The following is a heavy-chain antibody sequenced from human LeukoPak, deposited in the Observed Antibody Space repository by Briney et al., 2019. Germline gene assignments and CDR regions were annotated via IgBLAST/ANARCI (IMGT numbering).Heavy chain of an antibody. Sequence: GGSLRLSCAASGFTVSSSYMSWVRQAPGKGLEWVSVIYSGGSAFYADSVKGRFSVSRDRSKNTLYLQMNSLRAEDTAVYYCARVSPLPAAMGYYYYYYMDLWGKGTTVTVSS. CDR1: GFTVSSSY. CDR3: ARVSPLPAAMGYYYYYYMDL. CDR2: IYSGGSA. D-gene: IGHD2-2*01. V-gene: IGHV3-53*01. J-gene: IGHJ6*03.